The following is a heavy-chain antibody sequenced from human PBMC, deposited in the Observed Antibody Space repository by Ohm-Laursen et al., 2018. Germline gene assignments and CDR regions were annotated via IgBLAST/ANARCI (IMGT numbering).Heavy chain of an antibody. Sequence: GSLRLSCTASGFTFSNSEMNWVRQAPGKGLEWVSYISTSGSTIYYADSVKGRFTISRDNAKNSLYLQMNSLRAEDTAIYYCARGRVAAYWGQGTLVTVSS. CDR1: GFTFSNSE. V-gene: IGHV3-48*03. CDR2: ISTSGSTI. J-gene: IGHJ4*02. CDR3: ARGRVAAY. D-gene: IGHD2-15*01.